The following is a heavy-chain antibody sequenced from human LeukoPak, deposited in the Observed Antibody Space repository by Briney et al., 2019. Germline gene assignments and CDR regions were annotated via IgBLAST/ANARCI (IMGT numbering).Heavy chain of an antibody. CDR1: GGSVSSGSYY. CDR3: ATPRGYTSGWSGIFDY. CDR2: IYYSGST. V-gene: IGHV4-61*01. Sequence: SETLSLTCTVSGGSVSSGSYYWSWIRQPPGKGLEWIGYIYYSGSTIYNPSLKSRVTISPDTSKNQFSLKLSSVTAADTAVYYCATPRGYTSGWSGIFDYWGQGTLVTVSS. J-gene: IGHJ4*02. D-gene: IGHD6-19*01.